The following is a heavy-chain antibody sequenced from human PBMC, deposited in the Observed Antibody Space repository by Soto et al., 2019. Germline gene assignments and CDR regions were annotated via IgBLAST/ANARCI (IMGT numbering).Heavy chain of an antibody. CDR1: GYTFTSYD. CDR2: MNPNRGNT. V-gene: IGHV1-8*01. CDR3: ARGFPAAMPGTYYYYYMDV. J-gene: IGHJ6*03. Sequence: ASVKVSCKASGYTFTSYDINWVRQATGQGLEWMGWMNPNRGNTGYAQKFQGRVTMTRKTSISTAYMELSSLGSEDTAVYYCARGFPAAMPGTYYYYYMDVWGKGTTVTVSS. D-gene: IGHD2-2*01.